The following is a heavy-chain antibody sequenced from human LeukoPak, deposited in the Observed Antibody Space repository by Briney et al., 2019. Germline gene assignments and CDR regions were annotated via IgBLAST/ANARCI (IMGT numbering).Heavy chain of an antibody. CDR3: TSPRTPLNYYYYGMDV. CDR2: IRSKANSYAT. D-gene: IGHD2-15*01. Sequence: GGSLRLSCAASGFTFSGSAMHWVRQASGKGLEWVGRIRSKANSYATAYAASVKGRFTISRDDSKNTAYLQMNSLKTEDTAVYYCTSPRTPLNYYYYGMDVWGQGTTVTVSS. J-gene: IGHJ6*02. CDR1: GFTFSGSA. V-gene: IGHV3-73*01.